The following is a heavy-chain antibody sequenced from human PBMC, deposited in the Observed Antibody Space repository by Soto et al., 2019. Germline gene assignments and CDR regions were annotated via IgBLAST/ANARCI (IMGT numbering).Heavy chain of an antibody. V-gene: IGHV1-18*01. D-gene: IGHD3-10*01. CDR1: GYTFTNYG. Sequence: ASVKVSCKASGYTFTNYGISWVRQAPGQGLEWMGWINTYNGNTNHAQKLQGRVTMTTDTSTSTAYMELRSLRSDDTAVYYCARGVGSGTYYNQYNWFDPWGQGTMVTVSS. CDR2: INTYNGNT. CDR3: ARGVGSGTYYNQYNWFDP. J-gene: IGHJ5*01.